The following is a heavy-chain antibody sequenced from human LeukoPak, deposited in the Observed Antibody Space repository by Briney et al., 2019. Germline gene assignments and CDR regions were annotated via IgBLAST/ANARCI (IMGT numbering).Heavy chain of an antibody. V-gene: IGHV3-11*04. Sequence: GGSLRLSCAASGFTFSDYYMSWIRQAPGKGLEWVSYISSDGSIIYYADSVKGRFTISRDNAKNSLYLQMNSLRAEDTAVYYCARDSRSDAYNPFDCWGQGTLVTVSS. D-gene: IGHD5-24*01. CDR3: ARDSRSDAYNPFDC. J-gene: IGHJ4*02. CDR2: ISSDGSII. CDR1: GFTFSDYY.